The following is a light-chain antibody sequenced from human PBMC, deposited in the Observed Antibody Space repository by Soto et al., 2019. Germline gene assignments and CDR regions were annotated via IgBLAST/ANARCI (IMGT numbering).Light chain of an antibody. CDR1: QIISSTS. Sequence: SLGTVSLYKGERATLSCRASQIISSTSLAWYQQKLGQPPRLLIYDASNRATGIPARFSGSGSGTDFSLTISSLELQDYCQHCTNLPITSGQGTQLDIK. V-gene: IGKV3-20*01. J-gene: IGKJ5*01. CDR3: NLPIT. CDR2: DAS.